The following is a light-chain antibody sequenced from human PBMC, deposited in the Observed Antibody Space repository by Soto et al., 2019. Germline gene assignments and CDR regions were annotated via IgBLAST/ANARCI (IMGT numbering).Light chain of an antibody. CDR1: QSVSSY. CDR2: DAS. CDR3: QQYGSSGT. Sequence: VLTQSSATVSLYPGERDTLSCRASQSVSSYLAWYQQKPGQAPRLLIYDASNRATGIPDRFSGSGSGTDFTLTISRLEPEDFAVYYCQQYGSSGTFGQGTKVDIK. J-gene: IGKJ1*01. V-gene: IGKV3-20*01.